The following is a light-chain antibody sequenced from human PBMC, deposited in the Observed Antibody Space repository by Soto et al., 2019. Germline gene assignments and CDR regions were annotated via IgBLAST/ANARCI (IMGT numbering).Light chain of an antibody. CDR3: QQSHSTPLT. Sequence: DIRVIQSPSSLSASVGDRVTITCRASLRISKYLNWYQQQPGKAPKLLIFGASTLQSGVPSRFSGSGSGTEFTLTISSLQPEDSATYYCQQSHSTPLTFGGGTKV. V-gene: IGKV1-39*01. CDR1: LRISKY. CDR2: GAS. J-gene: IGKJ4*01.